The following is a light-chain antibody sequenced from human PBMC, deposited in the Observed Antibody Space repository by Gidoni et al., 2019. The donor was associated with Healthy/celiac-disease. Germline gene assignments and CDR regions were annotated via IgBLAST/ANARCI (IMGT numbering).Light chain of an antibody. J-gene: IGKJ2*01. CDR2: AAS. CDR3: QQSYSNPQT. V-gene: IGKV1-39*01. CDR1: QSISSY. Sequence: DIQMTQSPSSLSASVGDRVTITCRASQSISSYLNWYQQKPGKAPKLLIYAASSLQSGVPSRFSGSGSGTDCTLTISSLQPEDFATYYCQQSYSNPQTFGQGTKLEIK.